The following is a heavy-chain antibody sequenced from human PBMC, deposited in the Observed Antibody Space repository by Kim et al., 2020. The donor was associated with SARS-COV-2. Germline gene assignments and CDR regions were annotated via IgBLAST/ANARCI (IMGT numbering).Heavy chain of an antibody. D-gene: IGHD4-17*01. CDR1: GGSISSSSYY. CDR3: ARTTVTTWDHYYYYYGMNV. V-gene: IGHV4-39*01. J-gene: IGHJ6*02. Sequence: SETLSLTCTVSGGSISSSSYYWGWIRQPPGKGLEWIGSIYYSGSTYYNPSLKSRVTISVDTSKNQFSLKLSSVTAADTAVYYCARTTVTTWDHYYYYYGMNVWGQGTTVTVSS. CDR2: IYYSGST.